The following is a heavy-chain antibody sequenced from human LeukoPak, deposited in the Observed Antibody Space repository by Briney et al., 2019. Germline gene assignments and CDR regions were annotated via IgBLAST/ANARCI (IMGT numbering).Heavy chain of an antibody. CDR3: ARRLRGPIGGVAVFDY. V-gene: IGHV4-59*08. J-gene: IGHJ4*02. CDR1: GDSISGFY. D-gene: IGHD3-3*01. CDR2: MYYSGST. Sequence: SETLSLTCTVSGDSISGFYWNWIRQPPGKGLEWIGYMYYSGSTNYNPSLKSRVTISVDTSKNQFSLKLSSVTAADTAVYYCARRLRGPIGGVAVFDYWGQGTLVTVSS.